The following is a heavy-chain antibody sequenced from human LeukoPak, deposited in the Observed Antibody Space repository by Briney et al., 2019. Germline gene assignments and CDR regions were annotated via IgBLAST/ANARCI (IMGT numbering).Heavy chain of an antibody. CDR3: ASGELHFDY. CDR1: GFTFSSHW. CDR2: ISGSGGST. D-gene: IGHD3-10*01. J-gene: IGHJ4*02. V-gene: IGHV3-23*01. Sequence: GGSLRLSCAASGFTFSSHWMAWVRQAPGKGLEWVSAISGSGGSTYYADSVKGRFTISRDNSKNTLYLQMNSLRAEDTAVYYRASGELHFDYWGQGTLVTVSS.